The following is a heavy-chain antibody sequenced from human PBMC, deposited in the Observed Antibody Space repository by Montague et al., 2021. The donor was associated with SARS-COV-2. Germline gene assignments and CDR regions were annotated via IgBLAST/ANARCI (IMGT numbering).Heavy chain of an antibody. D-gene: IGHD2-15*01. CDR2: IYWDDDK. CDR1: GFSLSTSGVG. V-gene: IGHV2-5*02. J-gene: IGHJ2*01. CDR3: AHVGMACSGGSCYPKIKDWYFDL. Sequence: PALVKPTQTLTLTCTFSGFSLSTSGVGAGWTRQPPGKALEWLALIYWDDDKRYSPSLKSRLTITKYTSKNQVVLTMTNMDPVDTATYYCAHVGMACSGGSCYPKIKDWYFDLWGRGTLVTVSS.